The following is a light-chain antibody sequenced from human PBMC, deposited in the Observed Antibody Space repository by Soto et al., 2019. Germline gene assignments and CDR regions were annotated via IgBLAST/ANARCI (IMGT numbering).Light chain of an antibody. Sequence: DIRMTQSPSSLSASVGDRVTITCRAGQTISTYLNWYQHKPGKAPKLLIYAASSLQIGVPSRFSGSGSGTDFTLTINSLQTEDFATYYCQQSYSTPRTFGQGTKLEIK. V-gene: IGKV1-39*01. CDR3: QQSYSTPRT. J-gene: IGKJ2*01. CDR2: AAS. CDR1: QTISTY.